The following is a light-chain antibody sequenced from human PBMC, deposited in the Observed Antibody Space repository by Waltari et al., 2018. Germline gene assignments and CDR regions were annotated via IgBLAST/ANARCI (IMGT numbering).Light chain of an antibody. CDR3: QQYYSTPYT. V-gene: IGKV2-28*01. CDR2: LGS. J-gene: IGKJ2*01. CDR1: QSLLHSNGYNY. Sequence: DIVMTQSPLSLPVTPGEPASISCRSSQSLLHSNGYNYLDWYLQKPGQSPQLLIYLGSNRASGVPDRFSGSESGTDFTLKISRVEAEDVGVYYCQQYYSTPYTFGQGTKLEIK.